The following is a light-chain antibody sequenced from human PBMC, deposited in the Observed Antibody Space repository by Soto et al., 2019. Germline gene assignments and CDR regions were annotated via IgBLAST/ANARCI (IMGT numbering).Light chain of an antibody. CDR1: QSISSW. CDR3: QQYNDNWT. J-gene: IGKJ1*01. Sequence: DIQMTQSPSTLSASVGDRVTITCRASQSISSWLAWYQQKPGTAPKLLIYKASTLQSGVPSRFSGSGSGTESTLTISSLQPDASATYYCQQYNDNWTFGQGTKVEIK. V-gene: IGKV1-5*03. CDR2: KAS.